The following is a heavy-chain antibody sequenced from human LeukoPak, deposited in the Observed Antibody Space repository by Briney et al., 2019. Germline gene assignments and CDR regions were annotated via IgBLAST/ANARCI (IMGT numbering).Heavy chain of an antibody. Sequence: GGSLRLSCAASGFTFSSYPMSWVRQAPGKGLEWVSAISGSGGDTYYADSVKGRFTISRDNSKNTLYLQMNSLRAQDTALYYCATSSGWYPKYFDYWGQGTLVTVSS. J-gene: IGHJ4*02. V-gene: IGHV3-23*01. CDR3: ATSSGWYPKYFDY. D-gene: IGHD6-19*01. CDR1: GFTFSSYP. CDR2: ISGSGGDT.